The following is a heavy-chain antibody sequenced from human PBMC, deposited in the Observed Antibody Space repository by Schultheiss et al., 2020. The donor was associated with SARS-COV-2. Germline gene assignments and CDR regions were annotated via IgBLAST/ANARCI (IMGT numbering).Heavy chain of an antibody. CDR2: ISSSGSYI. CDR3: ARDLATLVFDY. J-gene: IGHJ4*01. CDR1: GFTFSSYS. V-gene: IGHV3-21*05. D-gene: IGHD3-16*01. Sequence: GGSLRLSCAASGFTFSSYSMNWVRQAPGKGLEWVSYISSSGSYIYYADSLMGRFTVSRDNAKNSLYLQMNSLSAEDTAVYYCARDLATLVFDYWGHGTLVTVSS.